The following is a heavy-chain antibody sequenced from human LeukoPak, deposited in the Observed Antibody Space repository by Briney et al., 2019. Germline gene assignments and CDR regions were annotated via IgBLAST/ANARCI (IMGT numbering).Heavy chain of an antibody. Sequence: SETLSLTCAVYGGSFSGYYWSWIRQPPGKGLEWIGEINHSGGTNYNPSLKSRVTMSVDTSKNQFSLKLSSVTAADTAVYYCASGDDFWSGARFDYWGQGTLVTVSS. CDR3: ASGDDFWSGARFDY. CDR2: INHSGGT. J-gene: IGHJ4*02. D-gene: IGHD3-3*01. V-gene: IGHV4-34*01. CDR1: GGSFSGYY.